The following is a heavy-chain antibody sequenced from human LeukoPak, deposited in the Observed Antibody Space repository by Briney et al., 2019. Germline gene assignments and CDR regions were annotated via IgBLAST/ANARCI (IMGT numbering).Heavy chain of an antibody. CDR2: VHPRDSDT. Sequence: GESLKISCQGSGSTFTNYWIGWVRQPPGKGLEWMGSVHPRDSDTRYSSSFQGLVTISSDKSTTTAFLQWGSLKASDTAIYYCARLSDPATILAPWGQGTLVVVSS. CDR1: GSTFTNYW. J-gene: IGHJ5*02. CDR3: ARLSDPATILAP. V-gene: IGHV5-51*01. D-gene: IGHD5-12*01.